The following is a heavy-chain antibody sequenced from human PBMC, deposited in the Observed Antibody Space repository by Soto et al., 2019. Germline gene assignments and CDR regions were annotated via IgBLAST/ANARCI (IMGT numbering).Heavy chain of an antibody. V-gene: IGHV3-21*01. J-gene: IGHJ4*02. CDR3: ALLSEYQLLSNLY. CDR1: GFTFSSYS. CDR2: ISSSSSYI. Sequence: PGGSLRLSCAASGFTFSSYSMNWVRQAPGKGPEWVSSISSSSSYIYYADSVKGRFTISRDNAKNSLYLQMNSLRAEDTAVYYCALLSEYQLLSNLYWGQGTLVTVSS. D-gene: IGHD2-2*01.